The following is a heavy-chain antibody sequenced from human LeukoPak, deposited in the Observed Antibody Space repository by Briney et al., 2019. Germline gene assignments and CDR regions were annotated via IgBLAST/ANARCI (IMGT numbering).Heavy chain of an antibody. D-gene: IGHD3-22*01. Sequence: GVLRLSCAASGFTFSSYAMSWVRQAPGKGLEWVSAISGSGGSTYYADSVKGRFTISRDNSKNTLYLQMNSLRAEDTAVFHCAKDGYDGSGAYIDYWGQGTLVTVSS. J-gene: IGHJ4*02. CDR2: ISGSGGST. V-gene: IGHV3-23*01. CDR3: AKDGYDGSGAYIDY. CDR1: GFTFSSYA.